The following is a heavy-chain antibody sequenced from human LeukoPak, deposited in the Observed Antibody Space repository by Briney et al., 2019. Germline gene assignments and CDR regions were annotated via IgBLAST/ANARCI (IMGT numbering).Heavy chain of an antibody. CDR1: GFIFSDYS. V-gene: IGHV3-48*01. CDR2: ISSSSSTV. J-gene: IGHJ4*02. D-gene: IGHD4-23*01. Sequence: GGSLRLSCAASGFIFSDYSMNWVRQAPGKGLEWVSSISSSSSTVYYADSVKGRFTVSRDNAKNSLYLQMNSLRAEDTAVYYCAREAIFTSITPSDYWGQGTLVTVSS. CDR3: AREAIFTSITPSDY.